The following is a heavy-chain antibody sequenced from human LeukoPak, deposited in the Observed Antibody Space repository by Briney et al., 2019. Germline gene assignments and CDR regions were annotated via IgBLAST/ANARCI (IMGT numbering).Heavy chain of an antibody. Sequence: PGGSLRLSCAASGFTFSSYSMSWVRQAPGKGLEWVSSISSSSSYIYYADSVKGRLTISRDNAKNSLYLQMNSLRAEDTAVYYCAGRSGSGDYFDYWGQGTLVTVSS. V-gene: IGHV3-21*01. D-gene: IGHD4-17*01. CDR2: ISSSSSYI. J-gene: IGHJ4*02. CDR3: AGRSGSGDYFDY. CDR1: GFTFSSYS.